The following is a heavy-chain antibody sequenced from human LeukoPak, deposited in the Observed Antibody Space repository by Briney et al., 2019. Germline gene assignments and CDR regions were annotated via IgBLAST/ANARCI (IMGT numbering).Heavy chain of an antibody. V-gene: IGHV4-4*07. D-gene: IGHD6-19*01. CDR2: IQTSGSI. CDR1: GGSMNNHD. CDR3: ARASDIGWYQFDY. J-gene: IGHJ4*02. Sequence: SETLSLTCTVSGGSMNNHDWSWVRQPAGKGLEWIGRIQTSGSINYNSSLKSRVTISIDTSQNYFSLKLTSMTAADSAMYYCARASDIGWYQFDYWGQGMLVTVSS.